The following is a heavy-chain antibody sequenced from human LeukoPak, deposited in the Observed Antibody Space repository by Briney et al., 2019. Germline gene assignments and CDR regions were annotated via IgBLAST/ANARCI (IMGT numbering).Heavy chain of an antibody. J-gene: IGHJ3*02. CDR2: IYYVGNT. CDR1: GGSISSGSHY. Sequence: SETLSLTCTVSGGSISSGSHYWGWIRQPPGKGLEWIGSIYYVGNTYYNPSLKSRVTISLDTSKNQFSLKLSSVTAADTAVYYCARHKQSGTYYDAFDIWGQGTMVTVSS. CDR3: ARHKQSGTYYDAFDI. D-gene: IGHD1-26*01. V-gene: IGHV4-39*01.